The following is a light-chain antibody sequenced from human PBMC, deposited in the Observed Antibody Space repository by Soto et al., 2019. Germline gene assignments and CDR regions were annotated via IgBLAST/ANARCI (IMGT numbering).Light chain of an antibody. J-gene: IGLJ1*01. V-gene: IGLV2-14*01. CDR3: ISYTDSSTLV. Sequence: QSALTQSASVSGSPGQSITISCTGTSSDVGGYNYVSWYQQHPGKAPKLMIYDVNFRPSGVSNRFSGSKSGNTASLTISGLQAEDEADYYCISYTDSSTLVFGTGTKLTVL. CDR1: SSDVGGYNY. CDR2: DVN.